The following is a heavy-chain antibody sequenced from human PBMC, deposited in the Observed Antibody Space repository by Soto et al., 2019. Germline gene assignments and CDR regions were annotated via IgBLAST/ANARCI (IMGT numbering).Heavy chain of an antibody. CDR2: ISSSGSTT. Sequence: VQLVESGGGLVQPGGSLRLSCAASGFTFSNYEMNWVRQAPGKGLQWVSYISSSGSTTHYADSVKGRFTISRDNAKNSLYLQMNSLRAEDTALYYCASDLYYYDTSGPPGNYWGQGTLVAVSS. V-gene: IGHV3-48*03. D-gene: IGHD3-22*01. CDR3: ASDLYYYDTSGPPGNY. CDR1: GFTFSNYE. J-gene: IGHJ4*02.